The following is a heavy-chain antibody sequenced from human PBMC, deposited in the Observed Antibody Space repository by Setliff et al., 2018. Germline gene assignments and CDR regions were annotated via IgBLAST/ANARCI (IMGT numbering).Heavy chain of an antibody. CDR2: ISGSSHII. V-gene: IGHV3-48*01. CDR3: AKDPLPVPATIRRFDS. Sequence: GGSLRLSCAASGFTFSSYNMDWVRQAPGKGLEWVSYISGSSHIISYADSVKGRFTISRDNSKNTLYLQMYSLRAEDTAVYYCAKDPLPVPATIRRFDSWGQGTLVTVSS. CDR1: GFTFSSYN. J-gene: IGHJ4*02. D-gene: IGHD2-2*01.